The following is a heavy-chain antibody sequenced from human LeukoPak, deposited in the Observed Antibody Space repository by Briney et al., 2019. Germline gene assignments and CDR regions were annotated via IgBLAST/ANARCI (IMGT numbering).Heavy chain of an antibody. CDR3: AKHPSLYSSSWFYGH. D-gene: IGHD6-13*01. CDR2: ISGSGGST. Sequence: GGSLRLSCAASGFTFSSYAMSWVRQAPGKGLEWVSAISGSGGSTYNADSVKGRFTISRDNSKNTLYLQMNSLRAEDTAVYYCAKHPSLYSSSWFYGHWGQGTLVTVSS. V-gene: IGHV3-23*01. CDR1: GFTFSSYA. J-gene: IGHJ4*02.